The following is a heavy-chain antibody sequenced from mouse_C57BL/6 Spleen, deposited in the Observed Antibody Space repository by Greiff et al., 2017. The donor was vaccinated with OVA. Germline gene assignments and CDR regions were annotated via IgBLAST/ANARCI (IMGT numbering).Heavy chain of an antibody. V-gene: IGHV1-52*01. CDR2: IDPSDSET. Sequence: QVQLQQPGAELVRPGSSVKLSCKASGYTFTSYWMHWVKQRPIQGLEWIGNIDPSDSETHYNQKFKDKATLTVDKSSSTAYMQLSSLTSEDSAVYYCARPHYYGSSSSWFAYWGQGTLVTVSA. CDR1: GYTFTSYW. D-gene: IGHD1-1*01. CDR3: ARPHYYGSSSSWFAY. J-gene: IGHJ3*01.